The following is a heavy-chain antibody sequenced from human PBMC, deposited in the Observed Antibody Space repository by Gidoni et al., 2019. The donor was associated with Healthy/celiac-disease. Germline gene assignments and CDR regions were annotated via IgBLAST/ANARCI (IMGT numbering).Heavy chain of an antibody. V-gene: IGHV3-21*01. J-gene: IGHJ4*02. Sequence: EVQLVESGGGLVKPGGSLRLSCAASRFTFISYSMKWVRQAPGKGLELVASISSSRSYIYYADAVKGRFTISRDNAKNSLYLQMNSLRAEDTAVYYCARDEGGAVSGSPLVWGQGTLVTVSS. CDR1: RFTFISYS. CDR2: ISSSRSYI. CDR3: ARDEGGAVSGSPLV. D-gene: IGHD1-26*01.